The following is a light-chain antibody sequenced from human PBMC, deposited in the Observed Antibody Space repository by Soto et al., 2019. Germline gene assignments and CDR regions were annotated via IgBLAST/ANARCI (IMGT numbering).Light chain of an antibody. V-gene: IGKV1-33*01. CDR2: DAS. CDR1: QDISNY. Sequence: DIQMTQSPSSLSASVGDRVTITCQASQDISNYLNWYQQKPGKAPKLLIYDASNLETGVPSRFSESGSATDFTFTISSLQPEDIATYYCQQYDNLPPGGFGQGTKLEIK. J-gene: IGKJ2*03. CDR3: QQYDNLPPGG.